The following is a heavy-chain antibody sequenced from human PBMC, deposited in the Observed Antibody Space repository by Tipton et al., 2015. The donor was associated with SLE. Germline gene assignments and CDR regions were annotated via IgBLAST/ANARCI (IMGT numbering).Heavy chain of an antibody. D-gene: IGHD3-10*01. Sequence: YWSWIRQPPGKGLEWMGIIYPGDSDTRYSPSFQGQVTISADKSISTAYLQWSSLKASDTAMYYCARRGLTGDGYWGQGTLVTVSS. J-gene: IGHJ4*02. CDR2: IYPGDSDT. CDR3: ARRGLTGDGY. CDR1: YW. V-gene: IGHV5-51*01.